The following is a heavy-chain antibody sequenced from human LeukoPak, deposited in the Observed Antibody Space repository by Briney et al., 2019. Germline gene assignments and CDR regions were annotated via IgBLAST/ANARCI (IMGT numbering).Heavy chain of an antibody. CDR1: GFTFRSYA. D-gene: IGHD3-22*01. Sequence: GGSLRLSCAASGFTFRSYAMSWVRQAPGKGVEGGSAISGSGGSTYYADSVKGRFTISRDNSKNTLYLQMNSLRAEDTAVYYCAKDAPDHYYEIAPFDYWGQGTLVTVSS. CDR3: AKDAPDHYYEIAPFDY. J-gene: IGHJ4*02. CDR2: ISGSGGST. V-gene: IGHV3-23*01.